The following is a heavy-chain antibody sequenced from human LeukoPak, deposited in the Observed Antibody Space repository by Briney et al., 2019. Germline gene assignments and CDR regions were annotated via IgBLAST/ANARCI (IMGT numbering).Heavy chain of an antibody. V-gene: IGHV1-68*01. CDR2: ITLYNGKT. CDR3: ARQWEPYFDY. D-gene: IGHD1-26*01. CDR1: GYTFTYCS. J-gene: IGHJ4*02. Sequence: ASVKVSCKASGYTFTYCSLNWVQQAPGQGLERMRWITLYNGKTNYAQKFQGRVTITTDISPRTAYIELSSLRSEDSAVYYWARQWEPYFDYWGQGTLVSVSS.